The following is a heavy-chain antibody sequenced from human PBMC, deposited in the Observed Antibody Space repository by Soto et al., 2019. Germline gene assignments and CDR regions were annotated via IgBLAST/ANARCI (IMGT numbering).Heavy chain of an antibody. CDR1: GGSISSYY. CDR2: IYYSGST. J-gene: IGHJ5*02. V-gene: IGHV4-59*01. Sequence: QVQLQESGPGLVKPSETLSLTCTVSGGSISSYYWSWIRQPPGKGLEWIGYIYYSGSTNYNPSLKSRLTISVDTSKNQFPLTLRSVTAAYTAGCHCAFLEPDNWFDPWGQGTLVTVSS. CDR3: AFLEPDNWFDP.